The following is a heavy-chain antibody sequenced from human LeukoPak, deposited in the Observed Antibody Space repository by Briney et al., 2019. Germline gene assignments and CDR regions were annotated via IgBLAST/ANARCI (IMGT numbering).Heavy chain of an antibody. J-gene: IGHJ4*02. V-gene: IGHV3-23*01. CDR1: GFSVSSNS. Sequence: GGSLRLSCAASGFSVSSNSMSWVRQAPGKGLEWVSGISASGGITYSAESVKGRFTISRDNSKNSLYLLMNSLRAEDTAVYYCARGQTITMIGVVITPFDCWGQGILVTVSS. CDR3: ARGQTITMIGVVITPFDC. D-gene: IGHD3-22*01. CDR2: ISASGGIT.